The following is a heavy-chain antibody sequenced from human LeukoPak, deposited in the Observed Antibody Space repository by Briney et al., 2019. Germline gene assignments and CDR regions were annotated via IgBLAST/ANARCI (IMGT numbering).Heavy chain of an antibody. V-gene: IGHV4-30-2*01. Sequence: SQTLSLTCAVSGGSISSGGYSWSWIRQPPGKGLEWIEYIYHSGSTYYNPSLKSRFTISVDRSKNQFSLKLSSVTAADTAVYYCAGGKYSMVRGVIIDYFDYWGQGTLVTVSS. CDR2: IYHSGST. CDR1: GGSISSGGYS. J-gene: IGHJ4*02. CDR3: AGGKYSMVRGVIIDYFDY. D-gene: IGHD3-10*01.